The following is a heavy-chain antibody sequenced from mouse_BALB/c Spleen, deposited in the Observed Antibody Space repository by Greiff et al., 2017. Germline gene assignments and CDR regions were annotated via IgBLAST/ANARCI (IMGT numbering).Heavy chain of an antibody. CDR1: GFTFSDYY. J-gene: IGHJ4*01. CDR2: ISDGGSYT. Sequence: EVMLVESGGGLVKPGGSLKLSCAASGFTFSDYYMYWVRQTPEKRLEWVATISDGGSYTYYPDSVKGRFTISRDNAKNNLYLQMSSLKSEDTAMYYCARGCFYGNYYYAMDYWGQGTSVTVSS. CDR3: ARGCFYGNYYYAMDY. D-gene: IGHD2-1*01. V-gene: IGHV5-4*02.